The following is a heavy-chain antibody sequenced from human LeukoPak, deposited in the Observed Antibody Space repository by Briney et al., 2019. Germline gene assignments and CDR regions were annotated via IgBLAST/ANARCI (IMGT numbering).Heavy chain of an antibody. D-gene: IGHD2-15*01. CDR1: GYIFTSYG. V-gene: IGHV1-18*01. J-gene: IGHJ4*02. CDR2: ISAYTGKT. Sequence: ASVKVSCKASGYIFTSYGITWVRQASGQGIEWMGWISAYTGKTNSAQKLQGRVTMTTDTSTSTGYMELRSLRSDDTAVYYCARGDGYCSGGSCMIFDYWGQGTLVTVSS. CDR3: ARGDGYCSGGSCMIFDY.